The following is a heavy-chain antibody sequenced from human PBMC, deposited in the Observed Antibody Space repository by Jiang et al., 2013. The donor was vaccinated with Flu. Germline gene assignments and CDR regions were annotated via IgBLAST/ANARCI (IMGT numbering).Heavy chain of an antibody. CDR3: ATQEWLD. Sequence: GAEVKKPGASVKVSCKAAGYSFTDYYMHWVRQAPGQGLEWMGWINPNSGATNYAPEFQGRVTMTRDTSFSTAYMELSSLRSDDTAVYYCATQEWLDWGQGTLVTVSS. CDR2: INPNSGAT. D-gene: IGHD6-19*01. CDR1: GYSFTDYY. J-gene: IGHJ4*02. V-gene: IGHV1-2*02.